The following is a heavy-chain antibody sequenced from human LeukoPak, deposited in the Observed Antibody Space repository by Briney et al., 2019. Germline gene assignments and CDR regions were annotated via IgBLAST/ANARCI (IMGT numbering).Heavy chain of an antibody. Sequence: GESLKISCKGSGYSFTSYWIGWVRQMPGKGLEWMGIIYPGDSDTRYSPSFQGQVTISADKSISTAYLQWSSLKASDTAMYYCARTNSSSYYYYGMDVWGQGTTVTVSS. J-gene: IGHJ6*02. D-gene: IGHD6-6*01. CDR3: ARTNSSSYYYYGMDV. V-gene: IGHV5-51*01. CDR1: GYSFTSYW. CDR2: IYPGDSDT.